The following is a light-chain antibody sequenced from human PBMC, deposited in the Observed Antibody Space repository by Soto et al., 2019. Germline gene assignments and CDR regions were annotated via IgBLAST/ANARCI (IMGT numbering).Light chain of an antibody. J-gene: IGKJ5*01. CDR1: QSVSSN. Sequence: EIVMTQSPATLSVSQGERATLSCRASQSVSSNLAWYQQKPGQAPRLLIYGASTRATGIPARLSGSGSGTEFTLTISSLQSEDFAVYYCQQYNNWPPITVGQGTRLEIK. CDR3: QQYNNWPPIT. CDR2: GAS. V-gene: IGKV3-15*01.